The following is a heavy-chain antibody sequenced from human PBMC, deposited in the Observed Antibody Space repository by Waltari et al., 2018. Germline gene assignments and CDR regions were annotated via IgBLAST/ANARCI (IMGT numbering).Heavy chain of an antibody. CDR1: GGTFSSYA. Sequence: QVQLVQSGAEVKKPGSSVKVSCKASGGTFSSYAISWVRQAPGQGLEWMGGIIPILGIANYAQKLQGRVTITADKSTSTAYMELSSLRSEDTAVYYCASGVGSSSRRWGWFDPWGQGTLVTVSS. CDR2: IIPILGIA. J-gene: IGHJ5*02. D-gene: IGHD6-6*01. CDR3: ASGVGSSSRRWGWFDP. V-gene: IGHV1-69*10.